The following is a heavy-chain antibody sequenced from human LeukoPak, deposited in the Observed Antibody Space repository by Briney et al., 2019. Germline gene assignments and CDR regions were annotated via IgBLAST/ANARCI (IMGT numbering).Heavy chain of an antibody. CDR1: GFTFSNAW. V-gene: IGHV3-15*01. CDR3: TTVKWLRFNGAFDI. CDR2: IKSKTDGGTT. D-gene: IGHD5-12*01. Sequence: GGSLRLSCAASGFTFSNAWMSWVRQAPGKGLEWVRRIKSKTDGGTTDYAAPVKGRFTISRDDSKNTLYLQMNSLKTEDTAVYYCTTVKWLRFNGAFDIWGQGTMVTVSS. J-gene: IGHJ3*02.